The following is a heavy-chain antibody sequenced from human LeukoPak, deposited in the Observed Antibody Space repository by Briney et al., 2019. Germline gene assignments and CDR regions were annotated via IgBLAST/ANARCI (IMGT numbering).Heavy chain of an antibody. J-gene: IGHJ3*02. D-gene: IGHD6-19*01. CDR1: GYTFTSYY. V-gene: IGHV1-46*01. CDR3: ARAYSSGRYHDAFDI. Sequence: ASVKVSCMASGYTFTSYYMHWVRQAPGQGVEWMGIINPSGGSTSYAQKFQGRVTMNRDRYRRKVYMELSTLRSEDTAVYYCARAYSSGRYHDAFDIWGQGTMVTVSS. CDR2: INPSGGST.